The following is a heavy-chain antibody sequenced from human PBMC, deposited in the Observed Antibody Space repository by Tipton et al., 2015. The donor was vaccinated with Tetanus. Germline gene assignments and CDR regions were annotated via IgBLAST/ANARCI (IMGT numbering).Heavy chain of an antibody. CDR1: GFTFSNYC. CDR3: ARAXXSRWGKHDAFDX. CDR2: IKQDGSAL. D-gene: IGHD3-16*01. J-gene: IGHJ3*01. V-gene: IGHV3-7*01. Sequence: SLRLSCVASGFTFSNYCMTWVRQAPGKGLEWVANIKQDGSALYYVESVKGRFTFSRDNAENSLYLQVNTLRVEDTAVYYCARAXXSRWGKHDAFDXXXQXXXVVVSS.